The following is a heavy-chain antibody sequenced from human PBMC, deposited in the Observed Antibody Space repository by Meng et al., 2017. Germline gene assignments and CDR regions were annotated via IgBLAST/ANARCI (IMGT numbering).Heavy chain of an antibody. J-gene: IGHJ4*02. CDR2: IYHSGST. D-gene: IGHD7-27*01. V-gene: IGHV4-4*02. CDR3: ARIGDWGSTRYFDY. CDR1: GGSSSSSNW. Sequence: APLVASRAGLVKTSGTLSLTCAVSGGSSSSSNWWSWGRQPPGKGLEWIGEIYHSGSTNYNPSLKSRVTISVDKSKNQFSLKLSSVTAADTAVYYCARIGDWGSTRYFDYWGQGTLVTVSS.